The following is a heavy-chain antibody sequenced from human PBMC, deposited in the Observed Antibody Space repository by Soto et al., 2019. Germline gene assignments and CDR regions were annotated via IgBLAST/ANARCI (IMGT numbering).Heavy chain of an antibody. D-gene: IGHD2-15*01. CDR1: GFTFSSYG. CDR2: ISYDGSNK. Sequence: GGSLRLSCAASGFTFSSYGMHWVRQAPGKGLEWVAVISYDGSNKYYADSVKGRFTISRDNSKNTLYLQMNSLRAEDTAVYYCAKEQVVVVVAATYYFDYWGQGTLVTVSS. J-gene: IGHJ4*02. V-gene: IGHV3-30*18. CDR3: AKEQVVVVVAATYYFDY.